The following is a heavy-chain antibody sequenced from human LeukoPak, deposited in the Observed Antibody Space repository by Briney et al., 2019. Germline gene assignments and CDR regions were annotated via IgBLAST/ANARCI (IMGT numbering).Heavy chain of an antibody. D-gene: IGHD3-22*01. CDR2: ISGSGGST. V-gene: IGHV3-23*01. Sequence: GSLRLSCEASGFTFSNYVMSWVRQAPGKGLEWVASISGSGGSTYYADSVTGRLTISRDNSKKTLYLQINNLRADDTATYFCAQGRDSGYYLIDNWGRGTLVTVSS. J-gene: IGHJ4*02. CDR3: AQGRDSGYYLIDN. CDR1: GFTFSNYV.